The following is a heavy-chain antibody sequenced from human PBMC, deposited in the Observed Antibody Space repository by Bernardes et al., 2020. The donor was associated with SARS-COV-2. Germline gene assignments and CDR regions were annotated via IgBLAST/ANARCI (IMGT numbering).Heavy chain of an antibody. J-gene: IGHJ4*02. V-gene: IGHV3-23*01. D-gene: IGHD1-1*01. CDR1: GFSFGTFA. Sequence: GGSLRLSCVASGFSFGTFAMSWVRQAPGKGLEWVSGIIENGVDTYYADSVQGRFTISRDNSKNTLFLQMNSLRVEDTAVYYCAKDYAIVQRRPMGSTQCDNWGQGILATVSS. CDR3: AKDYAIVQRRPMGSTQCDN. CDR2: IIENGVDT.